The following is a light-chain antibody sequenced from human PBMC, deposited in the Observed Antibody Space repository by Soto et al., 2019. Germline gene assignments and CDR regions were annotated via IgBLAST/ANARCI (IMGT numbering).Light chain of an antibody. CDR1: QSVSSSY. V-gene: IGKV3D-20*02. J-gene: IGKJ1*01. CDR3: QQRSNWPRT. CDR2: DVS. Sequence: EIVLRQSPGTLSLSPGERATLSCRASQSVSSSYLAWYQQKPGQAPRLLIYDVSNRATDIPARFSGSGSGTDFTLTISSLEPEDLAVYLCQQRSNWPRTFGQGTKVDIK.